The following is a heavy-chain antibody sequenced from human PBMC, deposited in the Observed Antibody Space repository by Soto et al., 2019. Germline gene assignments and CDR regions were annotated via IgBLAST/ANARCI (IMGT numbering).Heavy chain of an antibody. J-gene: IGHJ6*02. D-gene: IGHD4-17*01. CDR3: AKEGGYGDRIADDYYYYGMDV. Sequence: QVQLVESGGGVVQPGGSLRLSCEVSGFSFRSFGMHWVRQAPGKGLEWVTVISHEGSYKHYADSVKGRFTISRDDSKNTLYLKMNSLRAEEDTAVYYCAKEGGYGDRIADDYYYYGMDVWGQGTTVTVSS. V-gene: IGHV3-30*18. CDR1: GFSFRSFG. CDR2: ISHEGSYK.